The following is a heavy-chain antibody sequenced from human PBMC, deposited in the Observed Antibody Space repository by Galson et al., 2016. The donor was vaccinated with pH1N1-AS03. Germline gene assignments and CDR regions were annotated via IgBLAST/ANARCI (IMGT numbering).Heavy chain of an antibody. CDR1: GDTFAKNG. Sequence: SVKVSCKASGDTFAKNGFSWVRQAPGQGLEWMGGIFPIFSTTNYAQRFQGRVTFTADESTSTAYLDLSSLRSADTAVYYCAREGVLSDRAFNYYGMDVWGQGTTVSVSS. CDR2: IFPIFSTT. V-gene: IGHV1-69*13. CDR3: AREGVLSDRAFNYYGMDV. D-gene: IGHD3-16*01. J-gene: IGHJ6*02.